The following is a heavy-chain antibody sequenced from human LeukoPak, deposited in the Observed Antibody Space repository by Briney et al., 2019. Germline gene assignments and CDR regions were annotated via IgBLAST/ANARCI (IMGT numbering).Heavy chain of an antibody. J-gene: IGHJ4*02. V-gene: IGHV1-2*02. CDR1: GYTFTGYY. CDR2: INPNSGGT. CDR3: ARDGGLERRWSDY. Sequence: ASVKVSCKASGYTFTGYYMHWVRQAPGQGLEWMGWINPNSGGTNYAQKFQGRVTMTRDTSIGTAYMELSRLRSDDTAVYYCARDGGLERRWSDYWGQGTLVTVSS. D-gene: IGHD1-1*01.